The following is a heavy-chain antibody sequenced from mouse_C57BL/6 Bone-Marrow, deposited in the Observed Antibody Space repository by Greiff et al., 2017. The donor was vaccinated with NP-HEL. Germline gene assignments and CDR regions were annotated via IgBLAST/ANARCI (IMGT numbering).Heavy chain of an antibody. D-gene: IGHD2-5*01. J-gene: IGHJ1*03. CDR1: GYSFTSYY. CDR2: IYPGSGNT. CDR3: ARPYSNYVWYFDV. Sequence: VQLQQSGPELVKPGASVKISCKASGYSFTSYYIHWVKQRPGQGLEWIGWIYPGSGNTKYNEKFKGKATLTADTASSTAYMQLSSLTSEDSAVYYCARPYSNYVWYFDVWGTGTTVTVSS. V-gene: IGHV1-66*01.